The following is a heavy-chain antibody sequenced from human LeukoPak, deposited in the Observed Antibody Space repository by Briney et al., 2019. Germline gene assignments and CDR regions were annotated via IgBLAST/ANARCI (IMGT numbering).Heavy chain of an antibody. Sequence: GASVKVSCKASGYTFTSYDINWVRQATGQGLEWMGWMNPNSGNTGYAQKFQGRVTMTRNTSISTAYMELRSLRSEDTAVYYCARVPHITMVRGVNNWFDPWGQGTLVTVSS. CDR3: ARVPHITMVRGVNNWFDP. CDR2: MNPNSGNT. D-gene: IGHD3-10*01. J-gene: IGHJ5*02. V-gene: IGHV1-8*01. CDR1: GYTFTSYD.